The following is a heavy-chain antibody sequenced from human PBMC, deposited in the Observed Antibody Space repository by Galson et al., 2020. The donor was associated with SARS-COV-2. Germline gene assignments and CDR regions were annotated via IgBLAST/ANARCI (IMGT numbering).Heavy chain of an antibody. D-gene: IGHD6-13*01. CDR1: GGSISSSGYY. CDR2: IYYSGTT. V-gene: IGHV4-39*01. J-gene: IGHJ5*02. CDR3: ARPQYSSSWYSMWFDP. Sequence: SETLSLPCTVSGGSISSSGYYWGWIRQPPGKGLEWIGSIYYSGTTYYNPSLKSRVTISIDTSKNQFSLKLSSVTATDTAVYYCARPQYSSSWYSMWFDPWGQGTLVTVSS.